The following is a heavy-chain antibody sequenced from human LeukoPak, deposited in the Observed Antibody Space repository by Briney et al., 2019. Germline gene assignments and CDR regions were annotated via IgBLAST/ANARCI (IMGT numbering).Heavy chain of an antibody. CDR1: GFTLSNNT. Sequence: GGSLRLSCAATGFTLSNNTMAWVRQAPGKGLEWVANIKQDGSEKYYVDSVKGRFTISRDNAKNSLYLQMNSLRAEDTAVYYCASHYYGSGSYYWVAGFDYWGQGTLVTVSS. V-gene: IGHV3-7*01. J-gene: IGHJ4*02. CDR2: IKQDGSEK. CDR3: ASHYYGSGSYYWVAGFDY. D-gene: IGHD3-10*01.